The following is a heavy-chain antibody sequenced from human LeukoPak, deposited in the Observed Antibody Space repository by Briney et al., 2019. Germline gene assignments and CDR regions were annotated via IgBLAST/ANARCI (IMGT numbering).Heavy chain of an antibody. CDR1: GFTFSSYG. Sequence: PGGSLRLSCAASGFTFSSYGMHWVRQAPGKGLEWVAVISYDGSNKYYADSVKGRFTISRDNSKNTLYLQMNSLRAEDTAVYYCAKSVSEYYDSSGYYYDVPDYWGQGTLVTVSS. D-gene: IGHD3-22*01. CDR3: AKSVSEYYDSSGYYYDVPDY. J-gene: IGHJ4*02. CDR2: ISYDGSNK. V-gene: IGHV3-30*18.